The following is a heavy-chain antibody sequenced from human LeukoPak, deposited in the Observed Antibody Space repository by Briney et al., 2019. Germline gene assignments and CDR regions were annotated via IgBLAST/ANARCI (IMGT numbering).Heavy chain of an antibody. CDR1: GYTFTRYY. CDR3: ARDRDTAMVQYYFDY. D-gene: IGHD5-18*01. V-gene: IGHV1-2*04. J-gene: IGHJ4*02. CDR2: INPNSGGT. Sequence: ASVTVSCKASGYTFTRYYMHWVRQAPGQGLEWMGWINPNSGGTNYAQKFQGWVTMTRDTSISTAYMELSRLRSDDTAVYCCARDRDTAMVQYYFDYWGQGTLVTVSS.